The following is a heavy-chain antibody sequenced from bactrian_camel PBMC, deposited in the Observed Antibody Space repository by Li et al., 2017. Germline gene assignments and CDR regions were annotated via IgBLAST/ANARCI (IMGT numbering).Heavy chain of an antibody. CDR1: GDIIGRYC. J-gene: IGHJ6*01. CDR2: LASDGST. D-gene: IGHD3*01. CDR3: AAQWDLECYGVEVPDTTDFPY. Sequence: HVQLVESGGGSVPVGGSLRLSCVASGDIIGRYCMGWFRQIPDKEREGVVALASDGSTWYADSVKGRFTISIDNAKNTLYLQMNSLKFEDTAMYYCAAQWDLECYGVEVPDTTDFPYWGQGTQVTVS. V-gene: IGHV3S55*01.